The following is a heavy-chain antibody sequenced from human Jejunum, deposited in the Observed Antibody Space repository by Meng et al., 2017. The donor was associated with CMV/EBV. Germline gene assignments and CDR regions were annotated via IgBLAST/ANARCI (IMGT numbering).Heavy chain of an antibody. CDR3: ARSYYDTVGYYFAH. Sequence: CEASMSTRSYGWAWIRQSPGKGLEWIGNIFYTGSTYLNPSLQSRLRLSIDTSKNHFSLNLTSVTAADTAVYFCARSYYDTVGYYFAHWGPRTLVTVSS. CDR2: IFYTGST. CDR1: EASMSTRSYG. D-gene: IGHD3-22*01. J-gene: IGHJ4*02. V-gene: IGHV4-39*02.